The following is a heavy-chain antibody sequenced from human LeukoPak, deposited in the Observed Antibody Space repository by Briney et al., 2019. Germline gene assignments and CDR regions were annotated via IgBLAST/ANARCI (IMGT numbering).Heavy chain of an antibody. D-gene: IGHD6-13*01. CDR2: IYYSGST. J-gene: IGHJ5*02. CDR3: ARQRASIAAAGTWFDP. CDR1: GGSINNYY. V-gene: IGHV4-59*01. Sequence: PSETLSLTCTVSGGSINNYYWSWVRQPPGKGLEWIGYIYYSGSTNYNPSLKSRVTISVDTSKNQFSLKLSSVTAADTAVYYCARQRASIAAAGTWFDPWGQGILVTVSS.